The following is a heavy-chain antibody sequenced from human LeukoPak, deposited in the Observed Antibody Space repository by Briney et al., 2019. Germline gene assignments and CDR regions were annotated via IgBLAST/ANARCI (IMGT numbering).Heavy chain of an antibody. D-gene: IGHD3-22*01. CDR3: ARARDYYDSSGYSYWYFDR. J-gene: IGHJ2*01. Sequence: PGGSLRLSCAASGFTVSSYYMTWVRQAPGKGLECVSVIYSGGSTYYADSVKGRFTVSRDNAKNSLYLQMNGLRAEDTAVYYCARARDYYDSSGYSYWYFDRWGRGTLVTVSS. V-gene: IGHV3-66*01. CDR1: GFTVSSYY. CDR2: IYSGGST.